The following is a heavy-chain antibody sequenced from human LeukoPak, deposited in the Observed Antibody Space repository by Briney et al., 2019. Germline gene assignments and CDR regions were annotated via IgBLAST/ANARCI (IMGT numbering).Heavy chain of an antibody. Sequence: GGSLRLSRAASGFTFSSYSMNWVRQAPGKGLEWVSSISSSSSYIYYADSVKGRFTISRDNAKNSLYLQMNSLRAEDTAVYYCARDLANAFDIWGQGTMVTVSS. V-gene: IGHV3-21*01. CDR3: ARDLANAFDI. CDR2: ISSSSSYI. CDR1: GFTFSSYS. J-gene: IGHJ3*02.